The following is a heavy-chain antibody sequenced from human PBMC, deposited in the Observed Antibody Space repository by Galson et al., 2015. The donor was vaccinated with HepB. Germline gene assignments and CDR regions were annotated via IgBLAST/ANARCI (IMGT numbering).Heavy chain of an antibody. V-gene: IGHV3-21*01. J-gene: IGHJ4*02. CDR2: ISSSSSYI. CDR1: GFTFSSYS. CDR3: ARLSSWHQDY. D-gene: IGHD6-13*01. Sequence: SLRLSCAAPGFTFSSYSMNWVRQAPGKGLEWASSISSSSSYIYYADSVKGRFTISRDNAKNSLYLQMNSLRAEDTAVYYCARLSSWHQDYWGQGTLVTVSS.